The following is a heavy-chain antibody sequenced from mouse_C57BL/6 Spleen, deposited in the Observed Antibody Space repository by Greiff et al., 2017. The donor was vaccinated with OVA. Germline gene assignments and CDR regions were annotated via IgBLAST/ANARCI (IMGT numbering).Heavy chain of an antibody. Sequence: EVMLVESGGGLVQPGGSMKLSCVASGFTFSNYWMNWVRQSPEKGLEWVAHIRSKSDNYATHYEVSVKGRFTISSDDSKSSVYLQMNNVRSEDTGIYYCTGLLDAMDYWGQGTSVTFSS. CDR1: GFTFSNYW. V-gene: IGHV6-3*01. J-gene: IGHJ4*01. CDR2: IRSKSDNYAT. CDR3: TGLLDAMDY.